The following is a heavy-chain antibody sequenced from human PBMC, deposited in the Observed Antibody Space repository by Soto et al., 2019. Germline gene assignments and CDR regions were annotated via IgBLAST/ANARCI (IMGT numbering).Heavy chain of an antibody. Sequence: QVQLVQSGAELKKPGASVKVSCKASGYTFSNYDMNWVRQATGQGPEWIGWVNPNNGDTGYAQKFQGRVNLTKDISTTPAYMELTSLRSEDTAIYYCAKVSIKGSAIDFDYWGQGTLITVSS. V-gene: IGHV1-8*01. CDR3: AKVSIKGSAIDFDY. J-gene: IGHJ4*02. D-gene: IGHD3-10*01. CDR2: VNPNNGDT. CDR1: GYTFSNYD.